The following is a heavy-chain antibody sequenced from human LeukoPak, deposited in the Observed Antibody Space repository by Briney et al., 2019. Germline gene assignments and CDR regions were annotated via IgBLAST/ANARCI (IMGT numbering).Heavy chain of an antibody. V-gene: IGHV1-18*01. Sequence: ASVKVSCKASGGTFSSYAISWVRQAPGQGLEWMGWISAYNGNTNYAQKLQGRVTMTTDTSTSTAYMELRSLRSDDTAVYYCAREGYSSSWGGDYYYYYYMDVWGKGTTVTISS. CDR2: ISAYNGNT. CDR3: AREGYSSSWGGDYYYYYYMDV. J-gene: IGHJ6*03. D-gene: IGHD6-13*01. CDR1: GGTFSSYA.